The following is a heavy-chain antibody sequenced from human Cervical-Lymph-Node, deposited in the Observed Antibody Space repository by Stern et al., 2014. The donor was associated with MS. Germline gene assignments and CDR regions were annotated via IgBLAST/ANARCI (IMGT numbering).Heavy chain of an antibody. CDR1: GFTFSDYA. CDR2: VSGSGGST. V-gene: IGHV3-23*04. CDR3: AKGSRIVGSTDFDS. J-gene: IGHJ4*02. D-gene: IGHD1-26*01. Sequence: EVQLVESGGGLAQPGGSLRLSCAGSGFTFSDYAMSWVRPAPGKGLEWVSGVSGSGGSTYYAAHVQGRFIISHDKTMGTSYLQMSSLRVDDTAVYYCAKGSRIVGSTDFDSWGQGTLVTVSS.